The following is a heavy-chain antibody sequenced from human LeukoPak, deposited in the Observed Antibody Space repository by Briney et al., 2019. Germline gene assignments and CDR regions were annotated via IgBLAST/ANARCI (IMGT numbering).Heavy chain of an antibody. CDR2: LNSDGSGT. CDR1: GFTFSSYW. Sequence: PGGSLRLACAASGFTFSSYWMHWVRQAPGKGLVWVSRLNSDGSGTTYADSVKGRFTISRDNAKTTLYLQMNSLTVEDTAVYYCARDHYGPIDYWGQGTLVTVSS. V-gene: IGHV3-74*01. CDR3: ARDHYGPIDY. J-gene: IGHJ4*02. D-gene: IGHD4-17*01.